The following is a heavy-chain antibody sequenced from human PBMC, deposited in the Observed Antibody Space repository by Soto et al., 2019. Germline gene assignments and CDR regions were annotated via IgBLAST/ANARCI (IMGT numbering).Heavy chain of an antibody. CDR2: IYFSGSGTS. J-gene: IGHJ4*02. V-gene: IGHV4-39*01. CDR3: ARPRYSFCSSGYYRFVY. D-gene: IGHD3-22*01. Sequence: PSDTLSLTCSVSGDFISNTTYYWGWVRQAPGKGLEWVGSIYFSGSGTSHYNPSLKSRVTISVDTSKNQFSLKLTSVTAADTAVYYCARPRYSFCSSGYYRFVYWVQGTLATV. CDR1: GDFISNTTYY.